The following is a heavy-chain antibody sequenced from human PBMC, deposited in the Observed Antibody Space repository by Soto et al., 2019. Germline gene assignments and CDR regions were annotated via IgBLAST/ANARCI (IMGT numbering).Heavy chain of an antibody. V-gene: IGHV1-18*01. J-gene: IGHJ4*02. Sequence: QVQLVQSGAEVREPGASVKVSCKASGYTFTNYGVSWVRQAPGQGLEWMGWIGGYKGNTNYAQKLQGRVTLTPDTSTSTAYMELRSLRSDDTAVDYCAPHTLDTGMPSGYWGQGALVTVSS. CDR1: GYTFTNYG. CDR2: IGGYKGNT. CDR3: APHTLDTGMPSGY. D-gene: IGHD5-18*01.